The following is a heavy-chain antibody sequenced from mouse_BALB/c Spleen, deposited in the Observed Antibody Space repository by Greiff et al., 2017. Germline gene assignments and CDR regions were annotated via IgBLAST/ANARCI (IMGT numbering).Heavy chain of an antibody. CDR3: ASHGTTVVGDAMDY. Sequence: EVQLVESGGDLVKPGGSLKLSCAASGFTFSSYGMSWVRQTPDKRLEWVATISSGGSYTYYPDSVKGRCTISRDNAKNTLYLQMSSLKSEDTAMYYYASHGTTVVGDAMDYWGQGTSVTVSS. CDR1: GFTFSSYG. V-gene: IGHV5-6*01. CDR2: ISSGGSYT. D-gene: IGHD1-1*01. J-gene: IGHJ4*01.